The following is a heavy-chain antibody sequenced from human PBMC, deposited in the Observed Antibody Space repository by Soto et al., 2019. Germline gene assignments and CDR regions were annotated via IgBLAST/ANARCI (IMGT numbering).Heavy chain of an antibody. Sequence: QVQLQESGPGLVKPSETLSLTCSVSGDSISSRGYYWSWIRQRPGKGLEWIAYIHYTGSTSYNPSLKSRTTVSVDTVKMQDSLKANSVPAAATALYYCASVYSSNSDGWCFEPWGQGTLVTFSS. CDR1: GDSISSRGYY. J-gene: IGHJ5*02. D-gene: IGHD2-2*01. CDR3: ASVYSSNSDGWCFEP. V-gene: IGHV4-31*03. CDR2: IHYTGST.